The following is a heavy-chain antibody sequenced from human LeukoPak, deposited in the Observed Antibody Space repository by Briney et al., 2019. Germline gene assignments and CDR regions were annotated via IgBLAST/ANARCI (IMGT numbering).Heavy chain of an antibody. Sequence: SETLSLTCAVSGGSISSTDWCSWVRQTPGKGLEWIGDIHHSGNTNYNPSLKSRVTIAVDKSKNQFSLNLTSVTATDTALYFCARRGSGNGDTYAGMDVWGQGTTVTVSS. V-gene: IGHV4-4*02. CDR1: GGSISSTDW. J-gene: IGHJ6*02. CDR3: ARRGSGNGDTYAGMDV. D-gene: IGHD2-21*02. CDR2: IHHSGNT.